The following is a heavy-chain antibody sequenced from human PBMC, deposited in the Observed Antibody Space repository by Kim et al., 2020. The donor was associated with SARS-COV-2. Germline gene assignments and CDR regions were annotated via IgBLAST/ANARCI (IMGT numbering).Heavy chain of an antibody. CDR1: GYTFTSYD. CDR3: ARGRVAAADHPPYYYYFGMDV. V-gene: IGHV1-8*01. Sequence: ASVKVSCKASGYTFTSYDINWVRQATGQGLEWMGWMNRNSGNTGYAQKFQGRVTMTRNTSISTAYMELSSLRSEDTAVYYCARGRVAAADHPPYYYYFGMDVWGQGTTVTVSS. CDR2: MNRNSGNT. D-gene: IGHD6-13*01. J-gene: IGHJ6*02.